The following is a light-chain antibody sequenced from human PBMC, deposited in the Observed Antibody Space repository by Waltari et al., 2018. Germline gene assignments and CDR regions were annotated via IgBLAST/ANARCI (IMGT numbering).Light chain of an antibody. J-gene: IGKJ2*01. CDR3: QQYSSFST. Sequence: DIQMTQSPSTLSASVGDRVTISCRASQSVGTWLAWYQQKPGKAPKLLIYMASSLESGVPSRFSGSGSGTEFTLTIRSLQPDYFATYSCQQYSSFSTFGQGTKVDI. CDR2: MAS. CDR1: QSVGTW. V-gene: IGKV1-5*03.